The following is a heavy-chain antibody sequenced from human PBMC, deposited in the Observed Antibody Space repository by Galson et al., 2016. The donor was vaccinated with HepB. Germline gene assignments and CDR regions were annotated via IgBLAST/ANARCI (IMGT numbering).Heavy chain of an antibody. CDR3: ARPAGNAYYYLPY. CDR1: GFSLSTSKMG. V-gene: IGHV2-5*02. D-gene: IGHD3-16*01. CDR2: IYWDDDK. J-gene: IGHJ4*02. Sequence: PALVKPTQTLTLTCTVSGFSLSTSKMGVGWIRQPPGKALEWLALIYWDDDKRHSPSLRRRLTVTKDTSRNPVVLTLTNMDPVDTATYYCARPAGNAYYYLPYWGQGTMVTVSS.